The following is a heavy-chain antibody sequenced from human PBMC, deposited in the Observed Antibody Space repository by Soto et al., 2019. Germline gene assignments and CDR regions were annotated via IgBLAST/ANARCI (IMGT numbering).Heavy chain of an antibody. Sequence: EVQMLELGGDLVQPGGSLRLSCADSSFTFNMSAMSWVRQAPGMGLEWVSGISGSGGSTYYTDSVKGRFTISRDNSKNTLFLQMDRLSAEDTAVYYCAREKNFWSGTTAFDSWGQGTPVTVSS. CDR1: SFTFNMSA. D-gene: IGHD3-3*01. V-gene: IGHV3-23*01. J-gene: IGHJ5*01. CDR2: ISGSGGST. CDR3: AREKNFWSGTTAFDS.